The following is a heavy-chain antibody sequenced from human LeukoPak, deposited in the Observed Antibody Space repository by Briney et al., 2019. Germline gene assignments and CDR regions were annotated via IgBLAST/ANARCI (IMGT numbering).Heavy chain of an antibody. V-gene: IGHV3-7*01. CDR1: GFTFTDYW. Sequence: GGSLRLSCAVSGFTFTDYWMNWVRQAPGKGLEWVASIRQDGGEKSYVDSVKGRFTISRDNTKNSLYLQMNSLRAEDTAVYYCARDRSTTLDYWGQGTLVTVSS. CDR3: ARDRSTTLDY. CDR2: IRQDGGEK. D-gene: IGHD5/OR15-5a*01. J-gene: IGHJ4*02.